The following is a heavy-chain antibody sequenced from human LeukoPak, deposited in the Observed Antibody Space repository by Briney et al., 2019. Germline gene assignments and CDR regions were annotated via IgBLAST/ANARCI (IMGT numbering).Heavy chain of an antibody. V-gene: IGHV1-18*01. CDR1: GYTFTSYG. D-gene: IGHD3-22*01. Sequence: APVKVSCKASGYTFTSYGISWVRQAPGQGLEWMGWISAYNGNTNYAQKLQGRVTMTTDTSTGTAYMELRSLRSDDTAVYYCAREYEYYYDSSGYSLYYFDYWGQGTLVTVSS. CDR3: AREYEYYYDSSGYSLYYFDY. J-gene: IGHJ4*02. CDR2: ISAYNGNT.